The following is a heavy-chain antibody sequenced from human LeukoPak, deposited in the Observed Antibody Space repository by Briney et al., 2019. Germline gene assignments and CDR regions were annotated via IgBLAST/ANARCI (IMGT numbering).Heavy chain of an antibody. V-gene: IGHV3-20*04. CDR1: GFTFDGYG. D-gene: IGHD3-10*01. CDR3: AGDHCYGSGSYGSFDY. CDR2: INWNGGST. J-gene: IGHJ4*02. Sequence: PGGSLTLSCAASGFTFDGYGMSWIRQAPGKGLEWVSGINWNGGSTGYADSVKGRFTISRNNAKNSLYLQMNSLRAEDTVLYYCAGDHCYGSGSYGSFDYWRRSTVVTV.